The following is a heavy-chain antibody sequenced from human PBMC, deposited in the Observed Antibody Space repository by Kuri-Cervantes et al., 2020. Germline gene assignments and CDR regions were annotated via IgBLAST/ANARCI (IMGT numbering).Heavy chain of an antibody. Sequence: SLKISCAASGFTFDDYAMYWVRQAPRVSGISWNSGSIGYGDSVKGRFTISRDNAKNSLYLQMNSLRAEDTAVYYCARGLEMATLTGWGQGTLVTVSS. V-gene: IGHV3-9*01. CDR1: GFTFDDYA. CDR2: ISWNSGSI. D-gene: IGHD5-24*01. CDR3: ARGLEMATLTG. J-gene: IGHJ4*02.